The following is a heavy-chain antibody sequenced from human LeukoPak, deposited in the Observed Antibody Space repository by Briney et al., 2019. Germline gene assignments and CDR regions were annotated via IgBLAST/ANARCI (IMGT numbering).Heavy chain of an antibody. CDR1: GFTFGTYT. V-gene: IGHV3-30*04. J-gene: IGHJ4*02. CDR2: ISYDGSDT. Sequence: GRSLRLSCAASGFTFGTYTIHWVRQAPGKGLEWVAVISYDGSDTYYADSVKGRFTISRDNSKNTLSLQMDTLRAEDTAVYYCAREGTYCTSTICYDCWGQGTLVTVSS. D-gene: IGHD2-2*01. CDR3: AREGTYCTSTICYDC.